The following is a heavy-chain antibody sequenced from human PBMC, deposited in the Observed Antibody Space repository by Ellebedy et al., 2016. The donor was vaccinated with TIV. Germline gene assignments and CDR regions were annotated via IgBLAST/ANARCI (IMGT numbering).Heavy chain of an antibody. J-gene: IGHJ4*02. D-gene: IGHD4-17*01. CDR1: AYTFTDYY. V-gene: IGHV1-2*04. CDR3: ARDGAVTTVFDY. CDR2: INPNNGGT. Sequence: AASVKVSCKASAYTFTDYYIHWVRQAPGQGLEWMGWINPNNGGTIYAQKFQGWVTLTRDTSISTAYMELSRLRSDDTAVYYCARDGAVTTVFDYWGQGTLVTVSS.